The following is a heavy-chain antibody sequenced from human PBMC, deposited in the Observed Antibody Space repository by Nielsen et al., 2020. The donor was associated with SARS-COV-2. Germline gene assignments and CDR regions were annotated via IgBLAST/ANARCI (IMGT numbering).Heavy chain of an antibody. CDR1: GYTFTSYA. CDR2: INAGNGNT. J-gene: IGHJ6*03. D-gene: IGHD1-26*01. V-gene: IGHV1-3*01. Sequence: ASLKVSCKASGYTFTSYAMHWVRQAPGQRLEWMGWINAGNGNTKYSQKLQGRVTITRDTSASTAYMELSSLRSEDTAVYYCARVQYSGSYSDYYYYYYMDVWGKGTTVTVSS. CDR3: ARVQYSGSYSDYYYYYYMDV.